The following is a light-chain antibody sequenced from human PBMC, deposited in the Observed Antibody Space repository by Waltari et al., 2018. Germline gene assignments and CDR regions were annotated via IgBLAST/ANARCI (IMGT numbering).Light chain of an antibody. J-gene: IGKJ2*01. V-gene: IGKV3-20*01. CDR2: DAS. Sequence: EIVLTQSPGTLSLSPGERATLSCRASQSITSNYFAWYQQRPGQAPRLLIYDASTRATGIPDRFSGSGSGTDFTLTISRLEPEDFAVYYCQQCGRSLYTFGQGTTLEIK. CDR3: QQCGRSLYT. CDR1: QSITSNY.